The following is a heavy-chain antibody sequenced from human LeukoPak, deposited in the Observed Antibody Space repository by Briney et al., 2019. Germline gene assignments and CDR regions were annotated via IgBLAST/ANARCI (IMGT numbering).Heavy chain of an antibody. V-gene: IGHV3-11*01. J-gene: IGHJ5*02. CDR1: GFTFSDYY. Sequence: TGGSLRLSCAASGFTFSDYYMSWIRQAPGKGLEWVSYISSSGSTIYYADSVKGRFTISRDNAKNSLYLQMNSLRAEDTAVYYCARDSSPSSGWYGWFDPWGQGTLVTVSS. CDR3: ARDSSPSSGWYGWFDP. CDR2: ISSSGSTI. D-gene: IGHD6-19*01.